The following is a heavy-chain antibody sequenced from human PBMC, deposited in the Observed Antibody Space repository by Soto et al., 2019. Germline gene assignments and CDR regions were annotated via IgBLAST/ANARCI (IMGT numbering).Heavy chain of an antibody. CDR3: ARVGVAGYYYHYGMDV. CDR1: GFTFSSYA. J-gene: IGHJ6*02. V-gene: IGHV3-30-3*01. D-gene: IGHD6-19*01. Sequence: QVQLVESGGGVVQPGRSLRLSCAASGFTFSSYAMHWGRQAPGKGLEWVAVISYDGSNKYYADSVKGRFTISRDNSKHTLSLQMNSLRAEDTAVYYCARVGVAGYYYHYGMDVWGQGTTVTVSS. CDR2: ISYDGSNK.